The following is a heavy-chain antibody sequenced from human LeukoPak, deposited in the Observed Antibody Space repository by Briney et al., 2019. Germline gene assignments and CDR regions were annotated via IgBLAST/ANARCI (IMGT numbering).Heavy chain of an antibody. J-gene: IGHJ4*02. CDR3: ARHRYWSYDY. CDR2: VYHSGSR. D-gene: IGHD3-10*01. CDR1: GYSISSGYY. V-gene: IGHV4-38-2*01. Sequence: SETLSLTCAVSGYSISSGYYWGWIRQPPGRGLEWIGSVYHSGSRYYNPSLKSRVTISLDMSNSQFSLRLSSVTAADTAVYYCARHRYWSYDYWGQGTLVTVSS.